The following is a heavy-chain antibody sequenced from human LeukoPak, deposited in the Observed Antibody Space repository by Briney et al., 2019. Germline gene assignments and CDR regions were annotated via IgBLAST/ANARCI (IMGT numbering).Heavy chain of an antibody. Sequence: GRSLRLSCAASGFTFSSYAMPWVRQAPGKGLEWVAVISYDGSNKYYADSVKGRFTISRDNSKNTLYLQMNSLRAEDTAVYYCARVFYGDYVVLAWAPRDDAFDIWGQGTMVTVSS. D-gene: IGHD4-17*01. V-gene: IGHV3-30-3*01. CDR1: GFTFSSYA. J-gene: IGHJ3*02. CDR3: ARVFYGDYVVLAWAPRDDAFDI. CDR2: ISYDGSNK.